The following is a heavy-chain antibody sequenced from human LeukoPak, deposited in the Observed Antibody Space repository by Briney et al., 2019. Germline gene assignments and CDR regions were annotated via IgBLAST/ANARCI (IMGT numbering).Heavy chain of an antibody. CDR1: GYTFTSYY. CDR2: ISAYNGNT. Sequence: ASVKVSCKASGYTFTSYYMHWVRQAPGQGLEWMGWISAYNGNTNYAQKLQGRVTMTTDTSTGTAYMELRSLRSDDTAVYYCARGRMDSHGYVFSVVHYYYYYMDVWGKGTTVTVSS. V-gene: IGHV1-18*04. D-gene: IGHD5-18*01. J-gene: IGHJ6*03. CDR3: ARGRMDSHGYVFSVVHYYYYYMDV.